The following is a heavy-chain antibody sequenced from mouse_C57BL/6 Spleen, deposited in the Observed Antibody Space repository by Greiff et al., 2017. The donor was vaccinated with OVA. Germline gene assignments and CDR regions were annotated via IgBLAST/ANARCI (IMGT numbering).Heavy chain of an antibody. CDR2: IDPSDSYT. J-gene: IGHJ2*01. CDR1: GYTFTSYW. Sequence: LQQPGAELVKPGASVKLSCKASGYTFTSYWMQWVKQRPGQGLEWIGEIDPSDSYTNYNQKFKGKATLTVDTSSSTAYMQLSSLTSEDSAVYYCARFPGYYVDYWGQGTTLTVSS. CDR3: ARFPGYYVDY. V-gene: IGHV1-50*01. D-gene: IGHD2-2*01.